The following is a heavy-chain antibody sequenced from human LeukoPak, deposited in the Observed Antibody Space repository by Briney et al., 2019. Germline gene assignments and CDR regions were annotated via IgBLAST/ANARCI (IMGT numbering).Heavy chain of an antibody. J-gene: IGHJ4*02. CDR3: ARDDSGYDYLFGY. D-gene: IGHD5-12*01. CDR1: GCTFSSYA. CDR2: ISYDGSNK. Sequence: GRSLRLSCAASGCTFSSYAMHWVRQAPGKGLEWVAVISYDGSNKYYADSVKGRFTISRDNSKNTLYLQMNSLRAEDTAVYYCARDDSGYDYLFGYWGQGTLVTVSS. V-gene: IGHV3-30-3*01.